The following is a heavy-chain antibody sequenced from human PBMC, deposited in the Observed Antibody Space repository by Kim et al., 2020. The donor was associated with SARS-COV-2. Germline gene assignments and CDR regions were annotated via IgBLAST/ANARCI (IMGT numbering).Heavy chain of an antibody. CDR2: INPSGGST. J-gene: IGHJ6*02. V-gene: IGHV1-46*01. D-gene: IGHD5-18*01. CDR1: GYTFTSYY. CDR3: ARDFNYGSYGSLSVYYYYGMDV. Sequence: ASVKVSCKASGYTFTSYYMHWVRQAPGQGLEWMGIINPSGGSTSYAQKFQGRVTMTRDTSTSTVYMELSSLRSEDTAVYYCARDFNYGSYGSLSVYYYYGMDVWGQGTTVTVSS.